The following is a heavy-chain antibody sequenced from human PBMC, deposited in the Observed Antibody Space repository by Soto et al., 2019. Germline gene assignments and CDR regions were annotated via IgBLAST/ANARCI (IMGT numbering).Heavy chain of an antibody. CDR3: ARLHAH. J-gene: IGHJ4*02. V-gene: IGHV4-59*08. CDR1: GGFMISYD. D-gene: IGHD2-8*01. Sequence: SETLSLTCTVSGGFMISYDWSWILQPPGKGLEWIGFIYYAGSTKYNPSLNSRVTISVDTSKNQFSLKLTSVTAADTAVYYCARLHAHWAQGTLVTVSS. CDR2: IYYAGST.